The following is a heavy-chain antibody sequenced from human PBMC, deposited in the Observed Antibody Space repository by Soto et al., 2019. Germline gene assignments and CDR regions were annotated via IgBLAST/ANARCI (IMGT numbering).Heavy chain of an antibody. J-gene: IGHJ5*02. CDR3: ARHGDYDFWSGYSGWFDP. V-gene: IGHV4-59*08. Sequence: SETLSLTCTVSGGSISSYYWSWIRQPPGKGLEWIGYIYYSGSTNYNPSLKSRVTISVDTSKNQFSLKLSSVTAADTAVYYCARHGDYDFWSGYSGWFDPWGQGTLVTVSS. CDR2: IYYSGST. CDR1: GGSISSYY. D-gene: IGHD3-3*01.